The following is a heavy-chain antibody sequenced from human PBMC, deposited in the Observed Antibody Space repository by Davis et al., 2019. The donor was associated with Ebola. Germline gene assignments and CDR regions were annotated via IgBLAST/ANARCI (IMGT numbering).Heavy chain of an antibody. J-gene: IGHJ5*02. Sequence: ASVKVSCKASGYTFTSYGISWVRQAPGQGLEWMGWISAYNGNTNYAQKLQGRVTMTTDTSTSTAYMELRSLRSDDTAVYYCARDKTTVTTNWFDPWGQGTLVTVSS. CDR2: ISAYNGNT. V-gene: IGHV1-18*01. CDR1: GYTFTSYG. D-gene: IGHD4-17*01. CDR3: ARDKTTVTTNWFDP.